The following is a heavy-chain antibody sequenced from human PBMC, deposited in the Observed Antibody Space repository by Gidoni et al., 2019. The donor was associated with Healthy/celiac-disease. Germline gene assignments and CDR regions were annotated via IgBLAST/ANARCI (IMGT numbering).Heavy chain of an antibody. D-gene: IGHD5-18*01. CDR1: GFTFSSSA. Sequence: EVQLLESGGGLVQPGGSLRLSCAASGFTFSSSAMSWVRQAPGKGLEWVSAISGSGGSTYYADSVKGRFTISRDNSKNTLYLQMNSLRAEDTAVYYCAKPLRGYSYGTYYYYGMDVWGQGTTVTVSS. CDR2: ISGSGGST. J-gene: IGHJ6*02. V-gene: IGHV3-23*01. CDR3: AKPLRGYSYGTYYYYGMDV.